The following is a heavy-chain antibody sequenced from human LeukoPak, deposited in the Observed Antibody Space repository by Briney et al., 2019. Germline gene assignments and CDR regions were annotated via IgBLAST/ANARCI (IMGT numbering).Heavy chain of an antibody. CDR3: ARGRSGLAAAGTYDY. V-gene: IGHV1-8*01. CDR1: GYTFTSSD. J-gene: IGHJ4*02. CDR2: INPKSGRT. D-gene: IGHD6-13*01. Sequence: ASVKVSCKASGYTFTSSDINWVRQATGQGLEWMGWINPKSGRTGYAKKFQARVSMTMNTSISTAYMEVSGLRFEDTAVYYCARGRSGLAAAGTYDYWGQGTLITASS.